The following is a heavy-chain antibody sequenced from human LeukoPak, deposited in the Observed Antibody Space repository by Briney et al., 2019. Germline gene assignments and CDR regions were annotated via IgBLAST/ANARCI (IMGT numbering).Heavy chain of an antibody. Sequence: SETLSLTCTVSGGSISSYYWSWIRQPAGKGLEWIGRIYTSGSTNYNPSLKSRVTISVDTSKNQFSLKLNSVTAADTAVFYCARQYELGGLGPFDIWGQGTMVTVSS. J-gene: IGHJ3*02. CDR1: GGSISSYY. D-gene: IGHD7-27*01. CDR2: IYTSGST. CDR3: ARQYELGGLGPFDI. V-gene: IGHV4-4*07.